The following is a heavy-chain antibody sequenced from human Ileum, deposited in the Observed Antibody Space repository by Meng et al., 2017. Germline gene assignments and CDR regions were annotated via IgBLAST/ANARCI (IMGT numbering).Heavy chain of an antibody. CDR1: GFDFSSYE. D-gene: IGHD3-10*01. J-gene: IGHJ4*02. CDR2: TYPGDSAS. V-gene: IGHV5-51*01. CDR3: ARAAKPDNYYDSGSSYNY. Sequence: GGSLRLSCAASGFDFSSYEMHWVRQAPGKGLEWMAITYPGDSASRYSPCFQGQVTISVDKSISTAYLQWSSLKASDTAMYYCARAAKPDNYYDSGSSYNYWGQGTLVNVAS.